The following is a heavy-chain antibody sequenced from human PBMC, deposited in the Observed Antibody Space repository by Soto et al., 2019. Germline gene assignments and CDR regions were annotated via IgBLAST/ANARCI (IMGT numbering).Heavy chain of an antibody. Sequence: PSETLSLTCVVYGGSFSAYYWSWIRQPPGKGLEWIGEINHGGSTNYNPSLKSRVTISVDTSKSQFSLKLSSVTAADTAVYFCARQSGTYYGAVDIWGQGTMVTVS. D-gene: IGHD1-26*01. J-gene: IGHJ3*02. CDR1: GGSFSAYY. CDR2: INHGGST. CDR3: ARQSGTYYGAVDI. V-gene: IGHV4-34*01.